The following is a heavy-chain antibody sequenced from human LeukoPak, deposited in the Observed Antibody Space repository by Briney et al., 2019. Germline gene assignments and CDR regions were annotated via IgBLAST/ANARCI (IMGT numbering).Heavy chain of an antibody. J-gene: IGHJ6*03. D-gene: IGHD3-3*01. V-gene: IGHV4-34*01. CDR3: ARGLGDDFWSGYYNGYYYMDV. CDR2: INHSGST. Sequence: SETLSLTCAVYGGSFSGYYWGWIRQPPGKGLEWIGEINHSGSTNYNPSLKSRVTISVDTSKNQFSLKLSSVTAADTAVYYCARGLGDDFWSGYYNGYYYMDVWGKGTTVTVSS. CDR1: GGSFSGYY.